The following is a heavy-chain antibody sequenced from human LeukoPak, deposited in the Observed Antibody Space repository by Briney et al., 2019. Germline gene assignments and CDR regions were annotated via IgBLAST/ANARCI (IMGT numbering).Heavy chain of an antibody. J-gene: IGHJ4*02. V-gene: IGHV3-74*01. D-gene: IGHD6-19*01. CDR3: ARGDGDGSGWYSAPEY. CDR2: INSDGSST. CDR1: GFTFSSYW. Sequence: GGSLRLSCAASGFTFSSYWMHWVRQAPGKGLVWVSRINSDGSSTTYADSVKGRFSISRDNAKNTLYLQMNSLRAEDTAVYYCARGDGDGSGWYSAPEYWGQGTLVTVSS.